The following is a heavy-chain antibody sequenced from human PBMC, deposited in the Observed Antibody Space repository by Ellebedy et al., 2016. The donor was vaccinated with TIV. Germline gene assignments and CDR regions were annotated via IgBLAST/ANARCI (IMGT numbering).Heavy chain of an antibody. J-gene: IGHJ4*02. D-gene: IGHD3-10*01. CDR1: GFIFSTSG. CDR3: AKVISLYGSGSYRPGGFYYFDY. Sequence: GESLKISCAASGFIFSTSGMHWVRQAPGKGLEWVAVISYDGSKKYYADSVKGRFTISRDNSKNTLYVQMNSLRAEDTAVYYCAKVISLYGSGSYRPGGFYYFDYWGQGTLVTVSS. CDR2: ISYDGSKK. V-gene: IGHV3-30*18.